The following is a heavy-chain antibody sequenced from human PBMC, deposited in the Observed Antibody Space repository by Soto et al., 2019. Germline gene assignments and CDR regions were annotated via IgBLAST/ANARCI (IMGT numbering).Heavy chain of an antibody. V-gene: IGHV4-31*03. Sequence: QVQLQESGPGLVKPSQTLSLTCTVSGGSISSGGYYWSWIRQHPGKGPEWIGYIYYNGHTYYNPSLKSRVTISVDTSKNQFSLKLSSVTAADTAVYYCARGYGGHPHPIDYWGQGTLVTVSS. CDR2: IYYNGHT. CDR3: ARGYGGHPHPIDY. J-gene: IGHJ4*02. D-gene: IGHD4-17*01. CDR1: GGSISSGGYY.